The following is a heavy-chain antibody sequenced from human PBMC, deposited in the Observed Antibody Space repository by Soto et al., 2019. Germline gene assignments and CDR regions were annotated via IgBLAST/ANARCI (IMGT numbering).Heavy chain of an antibody. CDR1: GFSLSTSGMC. J-gene: IGHJ3*02. D-gene: IGHD6-19*01. CDR2: IDWDDDK. Sequence: SGPTLVNPTQTLTLTCTFSGFSLSTSGMCVSWIRQPPGKALEWLARIDWDDDKYYSTSLKTRLTISKDTSKNQVVLTMTNMDPVDTATYYCARIYSSGWYGAFDIWGQGTMVTVSS. CDR3: ARIYSSGWYGAFDI. V-gene: IGHV2-70*11.